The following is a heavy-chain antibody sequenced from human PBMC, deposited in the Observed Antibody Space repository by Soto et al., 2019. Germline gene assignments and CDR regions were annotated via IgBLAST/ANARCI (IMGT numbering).Heavy chain of an antibody. Sequence: SLRLSCAASGFTFSSYGMHWVRQAPGKGLEWVAVISYDGSNKYYADSVKGRLTISRDNSKNTLYLQMNSLRAEDTAVYYCAKTGVGSSATTGPYYYYGMDVWGQGTTVTVSS. J-gene: IGHJ6*02. V-gene: IGHV3-30*18. D-gene: IGHD2-2*01. CDR1: GFTFSSYG. CDR2: ISYDGSNK. CDR3: AKTGVGSSATTGPYYYYGMDV.